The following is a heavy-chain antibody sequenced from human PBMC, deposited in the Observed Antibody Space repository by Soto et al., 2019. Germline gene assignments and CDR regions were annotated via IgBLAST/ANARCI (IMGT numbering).Heavy chain of an antibody. CDR2: INHSGST. CDR1: GGSFSGYY. Sequence: SETLSLTCAVYGGSFSGYYWSWIRQPPGKGLEWIGEINHSGSTNYNPSLKSRVTISVDTSKNQFSLKLSSVTVADTAVYYCARGFGGYCSSTSCYFFDYWGQGTLVTVSS. CDR3: ARGFGGYCSSTSCYFFDY. V-gene: IGHV4-34*01. D-gene: IGHD2-2*01. J-gene: IGHJ4*02.